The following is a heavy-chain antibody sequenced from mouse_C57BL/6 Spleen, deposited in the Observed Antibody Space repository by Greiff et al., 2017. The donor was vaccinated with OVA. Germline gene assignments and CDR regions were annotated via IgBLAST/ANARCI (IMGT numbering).Heavy chain of an antibody. J-gene: IGHJ1*03. CDR2: IYPGDGDT. V-gene: IGHV1-82*01. CDR1: GYAFSSSW. CDR3: ARGNYSNSFDF. D-gene: IGHD2-5*01. Sequence: VQLQQSGPELVKPGASVKISCKASGYAFSSSWMNWVKQRPGKGLEWIGRIYPGDGDTNYNGKFKGKATLTADKSSSTAYMQLSSLTSEDSAVYFCARGNYSNSFDFWGTGTTVTVSS.